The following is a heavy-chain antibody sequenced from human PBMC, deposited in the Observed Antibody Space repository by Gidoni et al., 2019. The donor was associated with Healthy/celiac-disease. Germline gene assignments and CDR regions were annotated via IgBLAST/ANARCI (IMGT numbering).Heavy chain of an antibody. Sequence: QVQLQESGPGLVKPSETLSLPCTVSGYSISRGYYWGWIRQPPGKGLEWIGSIYHSGSTYYNPSLKSRVTISVDTSKNQFSLKLSSVTAADTAVYYCAREPHYYDSSGYYFGTFFDIWGQGTMVTVSS. CDR3: AREPHYYDSSGYYFGTFFDI. D-gene: IGHD3-22*01. CDR2: IYHSGST. J-gene: IGHJ3*02. CDR1: GYSISRGYY. V-gene: IGHV4-38-2*02.